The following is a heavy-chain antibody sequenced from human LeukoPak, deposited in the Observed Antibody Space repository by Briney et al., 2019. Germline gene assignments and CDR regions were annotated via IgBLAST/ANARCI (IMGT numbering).Heavy chain of an antibody. CDR2: IYYSGST. Sequence: PSETLSLTCTVSGGSISSYYWSWIRQPPGKGLEWNGYIYYSGSTNYNPSLKSRVTISVDTSKNQFSLKLSSVTAADTAVYYCARAGVTAIQFFDYWGQGTLVTVSS. V-gene: IGHV4-59*01. CDR1: GGSISSYY. D-gene: IGHD2-21*02. J-gene: IGHJ4*02. CDR3: ARAGVTAIQFFDY.